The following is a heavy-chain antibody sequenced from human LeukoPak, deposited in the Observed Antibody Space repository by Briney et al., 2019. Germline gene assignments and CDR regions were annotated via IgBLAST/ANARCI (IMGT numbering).Heavy chain of an antibody. CDR3: ARDIDYYDSRRFYY. D-gene: IGHD3-22*01. J-gene: IGHJ4*02. CDR1: GYTFTCYY. Sequence: ASVKVSCTSSGYTFTCYYIHWVRQAPGQGLEWMGWINPNSGGTKYAQKFQGRVTMTRDTAISTAYMELSRLTSDDTAVYYCARDIDYYDSRRFYYWGQGTLVTVSS. CDR2: INPNSGGT. V-gene: IGHV1-2*02.